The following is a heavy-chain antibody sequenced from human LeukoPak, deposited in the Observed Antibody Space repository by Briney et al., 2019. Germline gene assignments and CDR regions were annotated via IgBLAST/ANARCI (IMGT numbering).Heavy chain of an antibody. V-gene: IGHV4-4*02. CDR2: IYHSGST. D-gene: IGHD2-15*01. CDR1: GGSISSSNW. Sequence: SETLSLTCAVSGGSISSSNWWSWVRQPPGRGLEWIGEIYHSGSTNYNPSLKSRVTISVDKSKNQFSLKLSSVTAADTAVYYCARDWGSDLLVPGWFDPWGQGTLVTVSS. CDR3: ARDWGSDLLVPGWFDP. J-gene: IGHJ5*02.